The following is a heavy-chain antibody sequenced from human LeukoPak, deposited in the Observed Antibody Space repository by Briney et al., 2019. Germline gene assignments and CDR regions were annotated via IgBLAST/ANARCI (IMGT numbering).Heavy chain of an antibody. CDR2: ISSGSYT. D-gene: IGHD6-13*01. CDR1: GFTFSDYF. V-gene: IGHV3-11*05. J-gene: IGHJ4*02. Sequence: GGSLRLSCAASGFTFSDYFMSWIRQAPEKGLEWVSYISSGSYTKYADSVKGRFTISRDNAKNSLYLQMNGLRAEDTAVFYCAKVAYSSSWYYLDYWGQGTLVTVSS. CDR3: AKVAYSSSWYYLDY.